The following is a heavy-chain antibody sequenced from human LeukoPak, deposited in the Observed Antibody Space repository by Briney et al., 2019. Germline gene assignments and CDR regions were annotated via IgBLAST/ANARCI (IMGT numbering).Heavy chain of an antibody. V-gene: IGHV3-23*01. CDR2: ISGSGGST. J-gene: IGHJ4*02. CDR1: GFTFSTYA. CDR3: AKASDLKGRYYFDS. Sequence: GGSLRLSCAASGFTFSTYAMTWVRQAPGKGLEWVSAISGSGGSTYNADSVKGRFTISRDSSKNTLYLQMNNLIAEDAAVYYCAKASDLKGRYYFDSWGQGTLVTVSS. D-gene: IGHD3-10*01.